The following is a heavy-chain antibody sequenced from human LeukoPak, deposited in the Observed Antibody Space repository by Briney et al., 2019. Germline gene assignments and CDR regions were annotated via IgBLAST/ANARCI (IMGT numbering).Heavy chain of an antibody. Sequence: GGSLRLSCAASGFTFSSYAMSWVRQAPGKGLEWVSAISGSGGSTYYADSVKGRFTISRDNSKNTLYLQMNSPRADDTAVYYCPRAETYGRNYYWGQGTLVTVSS. J-gene: IGHJ4*02. CDR1: GFTFSSYA. CDR2: ISGSGGST. D-gene: IGHD4-23*01. V-gene: IGHV3-23*01. CDR3: PRAETYGRNYY.